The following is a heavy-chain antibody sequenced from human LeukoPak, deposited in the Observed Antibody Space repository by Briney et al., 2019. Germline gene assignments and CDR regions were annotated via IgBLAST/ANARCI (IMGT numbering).Heavy chain of an antibody. J-gene: IGHJ4*02. D-gene: IGHD2-21*01. CDR3: SRIGLGAYAFDY. CDR2: IYYSGSA. Sequence: PSQTLSLTCSVSDDSISTADYYWSWVRQPPGEGLEWIRYIYYSGSAFYSPSLKSRLTISVDTSKREFYLNLRSVTAADTAVYFCSRIGLGAYAFDYWGPGILVSVSS. V-gene: IGHV4-30-4*08. CDR1: DDSISTADYY.